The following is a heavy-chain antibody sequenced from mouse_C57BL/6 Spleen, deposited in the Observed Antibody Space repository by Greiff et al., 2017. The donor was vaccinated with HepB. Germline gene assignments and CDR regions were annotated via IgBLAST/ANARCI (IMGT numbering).Heavy chain of an antibody. V-gene: IGHV3-6*01. J-gene: IGHJ1*03. CDR2: ISYDGSN. CDR1: GYSITSGYY. CDR3: ARGLTGWYFDV. D-gene: IGHD4-1*01. Sequence: ESGPGLVKPSQSLSLTCSVPGYSITSGYYWNWIRQFPGNKLEWMGYISYDGSNNYNPSLKNRISITRDTSKNQFFLKLNSVTTEDTATYYCARGLTGWYFDVWGTGTTVTVSS.